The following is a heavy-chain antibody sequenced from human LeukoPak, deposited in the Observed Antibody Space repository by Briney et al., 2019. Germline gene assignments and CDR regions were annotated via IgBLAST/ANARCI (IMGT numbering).Heavy chain of an antibody. CDR1: GFTFSSYG. CDR3: ARDLPSGYSYYYYGMDV. CDR2: IWYDGSNK. V-gene: IGHV3-33*08. J-gene: IGHJ6*02. D-gene: IGHD3-10*01. Sequence: LPGGSLRLSCAASGFTFSSYGMHWVRQAPGKGLEWVAVIWYDGSNKYYADSVKGRFTISRDNSKNTLYLQMNSLRAEDTAVYYCARDLPSGYSYYYYGMDVWGQGTTVTVSS.